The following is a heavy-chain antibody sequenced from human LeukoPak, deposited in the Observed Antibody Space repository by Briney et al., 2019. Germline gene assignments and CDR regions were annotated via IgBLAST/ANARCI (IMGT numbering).Heavy chain of an antibody. D-gene: IGHD6-19*01. CDR2: INHSGST. Sequence: SETLSLTCAVYGGSFSGYYWSWIRQPPGKGLEWIGEINHSGSTNCNPSLKSRVTISVDTSKNQFSLKLSSVTAADTAVYYCARGPSFIAVAGTDYYYGMDVWGQGTTVTVSS. CDR1: GGSFSGYY. V-gene: IGHV4-34*01. CDR3: ARGPSFIAVAGTDYYYGMDV. J-gene: IGHJ6*02.